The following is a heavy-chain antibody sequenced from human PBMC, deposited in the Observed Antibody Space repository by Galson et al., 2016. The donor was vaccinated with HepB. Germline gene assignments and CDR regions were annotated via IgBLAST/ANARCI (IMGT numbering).Heavy chain of an antibody. Sequence: LSLTCTVSGASISSADQYWSWTRQPPGKGLEWVGYIHYTGSTYYNPSLKSRVAISMDTSKNQFSLLLNSVTAADTAVYYCVRSDWNYDNWGQGTLVTISS. D-gene: IGHD1-7*01. CDR1: GASISSADQY. V-gene: IGHV4-30-4*01. CDR2: IHYTGST. J-gene: IGHJ4*02. CDR3: VRSDWNYDN.